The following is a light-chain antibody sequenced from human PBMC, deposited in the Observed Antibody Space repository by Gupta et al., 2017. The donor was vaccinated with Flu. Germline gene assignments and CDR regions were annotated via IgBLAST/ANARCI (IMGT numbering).Light chain of an antibody. CDR1: QSISSY. Sequence: DIQMTQSPSSLSASVGDRVTITCRASQSISSYLNWYQQKPGKAPKLLIYAASSLQSAVPSRLSGSGSGTDFTLTIIRLQPEDFATYYCHQRDSTSLTFGRGTKLEIK. CDR3: HQRDSTSLT. V-gene: IGKV1-39*01. CDR2: AAS. J-gene: IGKJ4*01.